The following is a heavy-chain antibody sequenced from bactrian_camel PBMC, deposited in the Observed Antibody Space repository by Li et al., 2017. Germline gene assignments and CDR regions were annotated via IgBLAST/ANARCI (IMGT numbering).Heavy chain of an antibody. J-gene: IGHJ4*01. Sequence: QVQLVESGGGSVQAGGSLTLSCEVSDLTYDYYMGWFRPVPGKAREAVAIIEIDLTPTYSDSVKGRFTISKDNAKSTLYLQMDSLKPEDTGIYYCAAKKSVPWWELDLLPRGYDYWGQGTQVTVS. D-gene: IGHD7*01. CDR1: DLTYDYY. V-gene: IGHV3-2*01. CDR3: AAKKSVPWWELDLLPRGYDY. CDR2: IEIDLTP.